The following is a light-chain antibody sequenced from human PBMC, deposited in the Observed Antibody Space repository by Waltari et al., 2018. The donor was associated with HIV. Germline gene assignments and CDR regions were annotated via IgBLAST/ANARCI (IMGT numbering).Light chain of an antibody. V-gene: IGLV2-8*01. CDR1: SSDMGVYNY. Sequence: QSALTQPPSAPGPPGHAVTISCTGTSSDMGVYNYVPWYHQHHGTSPKLIMYDFTNRPAGVPDRFSGSKSGNTASLTVSGLQAEDEAVYYCNSYAGSEIPVVFGGGTNLTVL. J-gene: IGLJ2*01. CDR2: DFT. CDR3: NSYAGSEIPVV.